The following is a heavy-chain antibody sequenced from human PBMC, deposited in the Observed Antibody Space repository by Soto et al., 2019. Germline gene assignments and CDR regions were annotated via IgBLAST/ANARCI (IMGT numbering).Heavy chain of an antibody. Sequence: ASVKVSCKASGYTFTSYYMHWVRQAPGQGLEWMGIISPSGGSTSYAQKFQGRVTMTRDTSTSTVYMELSSLRSEDTAVYYCARVSYYDYDSSGPNSLALDIWGQGTMVTVSS. D-gene: IGHD3-22*01. V-gene: IGHV1-46*01. CDR1: GYTFTSYY. CDR3: ARVSYYDYDSSGPNSLALDI. J-gene: IGHJ3*02. CDR2: ISPSGGST.